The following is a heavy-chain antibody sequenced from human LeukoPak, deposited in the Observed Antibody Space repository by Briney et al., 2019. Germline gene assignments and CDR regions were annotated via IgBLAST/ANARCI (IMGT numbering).Heavy chain of an antibody. D-gene: IGHD3-10*01. J-gene: IGHJ5*02. Sequence: GESLPLSCAASGFSIRNYGIHWVRHAQGQGQGWVAIISYDGSDKHYADPVKGRLTISRDNSKNTLYLQTIGLRAEDTAVYNGGGVVRFHNWLGPWGQGTLVIVSS. CDR3: GGVVRFHNWLGP. V-gene: IGHV3-30*03. CDR1: GFSIRNYG. CDR2: ISYDGSDK.